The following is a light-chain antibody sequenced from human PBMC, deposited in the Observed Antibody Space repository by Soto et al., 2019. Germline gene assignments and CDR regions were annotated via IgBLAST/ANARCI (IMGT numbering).Light chain of an antibody. CDR3: SSYTSSSTRA. J-gene: IGLJ2*01. Sequence: QSALTQPASVSGSPGQSITISCTGTSSDVGGYNYVSWYQQHPGKVPKLIIYDVSNRPSGVSIRFSGSKSGNTASLTISGLQTDDEADSYCSSYTSSSTRAFGGGTQLTVL. CDR2: DVS. CDR1: SSDVGGYNY. V-gene: IGLV2-14*03.